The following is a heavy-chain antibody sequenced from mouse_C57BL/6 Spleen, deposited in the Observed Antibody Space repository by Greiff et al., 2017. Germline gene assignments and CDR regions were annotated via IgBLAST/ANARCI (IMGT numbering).Heavy chain of an antibody. V-gene: IGHV1-4*01. D-gene: IGHD1-1*01. J-gene: IGHJ4*01. Sequence: ESGAELARPGASVKMSCKASGYTFTSYTMHWVKQRPGQGLEWIGYINPSSGYTKYNQKFKDKATLTADKSSSTAYMQLSSLTSEDSAVYYCARGRYYYGSSSYAMDYWGQGTSVTVSS. CDR1: GYTFTSYT. CDR2: INPSSGYT. CDR3: ARGRYYYGSSSYAMDY.